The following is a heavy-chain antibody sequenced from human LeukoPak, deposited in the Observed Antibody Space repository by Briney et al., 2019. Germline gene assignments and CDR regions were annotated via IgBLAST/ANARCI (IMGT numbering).Heavy chain of an antibody. J-gene: IGHJ4*02. CDR3: ARSTHGSGSYYSFDY. Sequence: GGSLRLSCSASRFTFSDYYMSWIRQAPGKGLEWVSYISRSGTYKNYADSVKGRFTISRDNAKDSLYLQMNSLRAEDAAVYYCARSTHGSGSYYSFDYWGQGTLVTVSS. CDR2: ISRSGTYK. CDR1: RFTFSDYY. V-gene: IGHV3-11*06. D-gene: IGHD3-10*01.